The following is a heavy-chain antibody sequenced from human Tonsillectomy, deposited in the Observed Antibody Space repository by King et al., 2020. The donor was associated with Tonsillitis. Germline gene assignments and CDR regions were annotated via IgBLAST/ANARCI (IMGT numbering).Heavy chain of an antibody. J-gene: IGHJ4*02. V-gene: IGHV3-7*01. CDR3: ARDQEGTYYYDTSGYFYNY. CDR2: IKQDGSEK. CDR1: GFTFSSYW. D-gene: IGHD3-22*01. Sequence: VQLVESGGSLVQPGGSLRLSCAASGFTFSSYWMSWVRQGPGKGLEWVANIKQDGSEKYYVESVKGRFTISRDNAKNSLYLQMNSLRAEDTAVYYCARDQEGTYYYDTSGYFYNYWGQGTLVTVSS.